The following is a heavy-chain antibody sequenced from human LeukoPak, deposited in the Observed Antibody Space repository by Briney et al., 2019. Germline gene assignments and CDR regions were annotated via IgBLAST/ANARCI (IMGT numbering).Heavy chain of an antibody. D-gene: IGHD1-26*01. CDR2: IYSAGNT. CDR3: AKGVGATLFGYYYYYMDV. Sequence: HSGGSLRLSCVASGFTVSSNYMSWVRQAPGKGLEWVSVIYSAGNTYYADSVKGRFTISRHNSENTLYLHMNSLRVEDTAVYYYAKGVGATLFGYYYYYMDVWGKGTTVTVSS. J-gene: IGHJ6*03. V-gene: IGHV3-53*04. CDR1: GFTVSSNY.